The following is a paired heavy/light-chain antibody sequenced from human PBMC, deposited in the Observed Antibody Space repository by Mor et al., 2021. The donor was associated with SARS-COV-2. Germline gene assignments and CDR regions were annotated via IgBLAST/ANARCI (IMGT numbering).Light chain of an antibody. CDR1: QGIIND. J-gene: IGKJ1*01. CDR3: QQSHSHPVT. Sequence: EIVLTQNPDFQSVAPKETLIITCRASQGIINDLHWYQHKPGQSPKLLIKYASQSVSGVPSRFRGRGSGTHFTLTISDLEVGDVATYYCQQSHSHPVTFGQGTKVEMK. CDR2: YAS. V-gene: IGKV6-21*01.
Heavy chain of an antibody. CDR1: GFNFQYYT. J-gene: IGHJ3*01. CDR3: ATANPTIPAADIDSFEV. Sequence: QLKMIESGGRVAQPGTSLSLSCAASGFNFQYYTMTWLRQAPGKGLQWVADVTSDGYGQHYSDSVKGRFTISRDNSAKALYLQMDSLRVDDTALYYCATANPTIPAADIDSFEVWGHGTLVIVSS. CDR2: VTSDGYGQ. D-gene: IGHD2-2*01. V-gene: IGHV3-30*03.